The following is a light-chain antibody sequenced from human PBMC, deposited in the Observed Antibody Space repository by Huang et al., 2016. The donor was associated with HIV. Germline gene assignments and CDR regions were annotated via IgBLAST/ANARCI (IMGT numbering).Light chain of an antibody. CDR3: QQYGSSPPT. V-gene: IGKV3-20*01. Sequence: EIVLTQSPGTLSLSPGERATLSCRASQSISSSYLAWYHQQPGQAPRLVIYGASSRVSGIPDRFSGSGSGTDFTLTISRLEPEDVAVYYCQQYGSSPPTFGQGTKVEIK. CDR2: GAS. J-gene: IGKJ1*01. CDR1: QSISSSY.